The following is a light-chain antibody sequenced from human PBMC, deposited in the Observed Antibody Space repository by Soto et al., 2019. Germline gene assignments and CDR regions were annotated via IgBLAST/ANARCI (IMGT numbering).Light chain of an antibody. J-gene: IGKJ1*01. Sequence: EIMLTQSPGTLSLSPGERATLSCRASQSVSSSYLAWYQQKPGQAPRLLIYGASSRATGIPDRFSGSGSGTDFTLTISRXEPEDFAVYYCQQYGSSPGTFGQGTKVDIK. V-gene: IGKV3-20*01. CDR2: GAS. CDR1: QSVSSSY. CDR3: QQYGSSPGT.